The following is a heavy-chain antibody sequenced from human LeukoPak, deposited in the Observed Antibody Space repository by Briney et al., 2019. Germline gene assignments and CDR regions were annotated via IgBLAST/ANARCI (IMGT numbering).Heavy chain of an antibody. CDR3: AVGTVAGNVFDY. D-gene: IGHD6-19*01. CDR1: GLTVSSY. J-gene: IGHJ4*02. CDR2: IYSGGSI. Sequence: PGGSLRLSCAASGLTVSSYMSWVRQAPGKGLEWVSVIYSGGSIYYADSVKGRFTISRDKSKNTLYLQMNSLRAEDTAVYYCAVGTVAGNVFDYWGQGTLVTVSS. V-gene: IGHV3-66*01.